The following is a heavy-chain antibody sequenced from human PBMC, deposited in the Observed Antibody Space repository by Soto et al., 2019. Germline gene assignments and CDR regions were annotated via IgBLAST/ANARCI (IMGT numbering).Heavy chain of an antibody. J-gene: IGHJ1*01. D-gene: IGHD2-21*02. CDR3: ARDKVAYCGGDCYVEYFQH. CDR2: ISYDGSNK. Sequence: QVQLVESGGGVVQPGRSLRLSCAASGYTFSSYAMHWVRQAPCKGLEWVAVISYDGSNKYYADSVKGRFTISRDNSKNTLYLQMNSLRAEDTAVYYCARDKVAYCGGDCYVEYFQHWGQGTLVTVSS. V-gene: IGHV3-30-3*01. CDR1: GYTFSSYA.